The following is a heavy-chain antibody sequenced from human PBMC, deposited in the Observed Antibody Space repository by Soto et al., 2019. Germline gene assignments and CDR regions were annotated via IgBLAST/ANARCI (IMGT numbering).Heavy chain of an antibody. CDR1: GYTLTSYD. CDR2: INAGNGNT. V-gene: IGHV1-3*01. CDR3: ATFTDGSGISQNSAWFDP. Sequence: ASVKVSCKASGYTLTSYDINWVRQATGQGLEWMGWINAGNGNTKYSQNFQGRVTITRDTSANTTYMELSSLRSEDTAVYFCATFTDGSGISQNSAWFDPWGQGTLVTVSS. D-gene: IGHD3-10*01. J-gene: IGHJ5*02.